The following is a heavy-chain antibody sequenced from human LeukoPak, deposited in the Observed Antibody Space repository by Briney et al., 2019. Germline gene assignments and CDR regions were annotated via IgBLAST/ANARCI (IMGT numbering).Heavy chain of an antibody. V-gene: IGHV7-4-1*02. Sequence: ASVKVSCKASGGTFSSYAISWVRQAPGQGLEWMGWINTNTGNPTFAQGFTGRFVFSLDTSVSTAYLQISSLKAEDTAVYYCARETYYYDSSGLNWFDPWGQGTLVTVSS. CDR1: GGTFSSYA. D-gene: IGHD3-22*01. CDR3: ARETYYYDSSGLNWFDP. CDR2: INTNTGNP. J-gene: IGHJ5*02.